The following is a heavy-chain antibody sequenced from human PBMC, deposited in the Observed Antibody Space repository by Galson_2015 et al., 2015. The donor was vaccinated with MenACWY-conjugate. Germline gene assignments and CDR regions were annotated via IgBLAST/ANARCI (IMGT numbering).Heavy chain of an antibody. CDR1: GFTFSSSW. V-gene: IGHV3-7*01. CDR2: IKQDGSGK. Sequence: SLRLSCAASGFTFSSSWMGWVRQAPGKGLDWVANIKQDGSGKYYVDSVKGRSIISRDNAQNSLFLQMDSLRAEDTAVYYCARAKEQWLSKTFDLWGQGTMVTVSS. J-gene: IGHJ3*01. D-gene: IGHD6-19*01. CDR3: ARAKEQWLSKTFDL.